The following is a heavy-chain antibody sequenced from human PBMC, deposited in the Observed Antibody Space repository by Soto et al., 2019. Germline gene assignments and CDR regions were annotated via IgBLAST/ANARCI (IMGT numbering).Heavy chain of an antibody. Sequence: QVQLVESGGGVVQPGRPLRLSCTASGFTFDSHTMHWVRQSPGKGLEWVALISFDGSLKYDSDSVKGRFSISRDNSKNTVFLEMNSLRPEDTAVYYCARTYSSSWNYLDYWGQGVQVIVSS. D-gene: IGHD6-13*01. CDR3: ARTYSSSWNYLDY. J-gene: IGHJ4*02. V-gene: IGHV3-30*04. CDR2: ISFDGSLK. CDR1: GFTFDSHT.